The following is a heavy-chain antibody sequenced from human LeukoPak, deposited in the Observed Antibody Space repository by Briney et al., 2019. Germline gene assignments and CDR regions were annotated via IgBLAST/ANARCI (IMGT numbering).Heavy chain of an antibody. V-gene: IGHV3-30-3*01. D-gene: IGHD6-13*01. CDR1: GFSLSSYA. CDR2: MSNDGNNK. CDR3: ARDPSWSSTLDY. Sequence: GGSLRLSCVPSGFSLSSYAIHWVRQAPGKGLEWVAVMSNDGNNKYYADSVKGRFTISRDNSKNTLYLQMNSLRPDDSAVYHCARDPSWSSTLDYWGQGTLVTVSS. J-gene: IGHJ4*02.